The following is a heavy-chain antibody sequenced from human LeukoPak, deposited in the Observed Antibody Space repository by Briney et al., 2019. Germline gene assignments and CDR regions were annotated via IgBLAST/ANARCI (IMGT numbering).Heavy chain of an antibody. CDR2: ISYDGSNK. D-gene: IGHD3-3*01. CDR1: GFTFSSYG. J-gene: IGHJ6*02. CDR3: ARALGDFWSGYYTGSLDTIYGMDV. Sequence: PGGSLRLSCAASGFTFSSYGMHWVRQAPGKGLEWVAVISYDGSNKYYADSVKGRFTISRDNSKNTLYLQMNSLRAEDTAVYYCARALGDFWSGYYTGSLDTIYGMDVWGQGTTVTVSS. V-gene: IGHV3-30*03.